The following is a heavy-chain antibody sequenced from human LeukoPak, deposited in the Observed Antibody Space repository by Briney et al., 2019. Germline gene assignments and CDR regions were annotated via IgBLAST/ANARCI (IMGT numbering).Heavy chain of an antibody. CDR3: ARDQYDTWSRRGNFDS. CDR2: TKLDGSEK. CDR1: GFTFGKYW. J-gene: IGHJ4*02. V-gene: IGHV3-7*03. Sequence: GGSLRLSCVASGFTFGKYWMSWVRQAPGKGLEWVANTKLDGSEKNYVDSVKGRFTISRDNTKNSLYLQMNSLRAEDTAVFYCARDQYDTWSRRGNFDSWGQGTLVIVSS. D-gene: IGHD3-3*01.